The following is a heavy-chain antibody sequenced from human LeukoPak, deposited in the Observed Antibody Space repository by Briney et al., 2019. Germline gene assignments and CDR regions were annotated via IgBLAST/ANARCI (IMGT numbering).Heavy chain of an antibody. CDR3: AKEGYRYGYAIDY. D-gene: IGHD5-18*01. J-gene: IGHJ4*02. CDR2: IKPDGSEK. Sequence: GGSLRLSCAASGFTFSSYWMSWVRQAPGKGLEWVAHIKPDGSEKDYVDSVKGRVTVSRDNAKNSLYLQMDSLRVEDTAVYYCAKEGYRYGYAIDYWGQGTLVTVSS. CDR1: GFTFSSYW. V-gene: IGHV3-7*05.